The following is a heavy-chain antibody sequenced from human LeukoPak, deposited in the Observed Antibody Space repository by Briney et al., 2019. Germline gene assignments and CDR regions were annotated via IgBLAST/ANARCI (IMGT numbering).Heavy chain of an antibody. V-gene: IGHV1-69*13. J-gene: IGHJ4*02. D-gene: IGHD5-18*01. CDR3: AREDVDTANKKE. CDR1: GGTFSSYA. CDR2: IIPTFGTA. Sequence: SVKVSCKASGGTFSSYAISWVRQAPGQGLEWMGGIIPTFGTANYAQKFQGRVTITADESTSTAYMELSSLRSEDTAVYYCAREDVDTANKKEWGQGTLVTVSS.